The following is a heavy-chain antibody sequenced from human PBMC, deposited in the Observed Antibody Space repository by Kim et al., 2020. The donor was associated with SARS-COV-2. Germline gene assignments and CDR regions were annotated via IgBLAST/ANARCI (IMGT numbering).Heavy chain of an antibody. CDR1: GFTFSNSW. CDR3: VKDLTYYGDAFAF. D-gene: IGHD3-3*01. CDR2: INNDGSGT. J-gene: IGHJ4*02. V-gene: IGHV3-74*01. Sequence: GGSLRLSCAASGFTFSNSWMHWVRQIPGKGLVWVARINNDGSGTAYADSVKDRFTISRDNAKNTLYLQMSSLGAEDTAIYYCVKDLTYYGDAFAFWGAGT.